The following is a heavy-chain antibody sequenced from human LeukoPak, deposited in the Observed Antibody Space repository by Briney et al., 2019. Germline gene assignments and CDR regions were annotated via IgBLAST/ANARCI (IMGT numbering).Heavy chain of an antibody. CDR1: GGSISSGDYY. J-gene: IGHJ3*02. CDR2: IYYSGST. CDR3: ARDRDWNNGAGAFDI. V-gene: IGHV4-30-4*08. D-gene: IGHD1/OR15-1a*01. Sequence: SETLSLTCTVSGGSISSGDYYWNWIRQPPGKGLECIGYIYYSGSTYYNPSLKSRVTISVDTSKNQFSLKLSSVTAADTAVYYCARDRDWNNGAGAFDIWGQGTMVTVSS.